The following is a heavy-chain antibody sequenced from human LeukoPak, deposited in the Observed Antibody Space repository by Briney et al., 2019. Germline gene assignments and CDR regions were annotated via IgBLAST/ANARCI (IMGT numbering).Heavy chain of an antibody. CDR1: GFTFSSYA. CDR2: ISGSGGST. J-gene: IGHJ4*02. Sequence: GGSLRLSCAASGFTFSSYAMSWVRQAPGKGLEWVSAISGSGGSTYYADSVKGRFTISRDNSKNTLYLQMNSLRAEDTAVYYCARNDVGVLRFLEWLLYGYFDYWGQGTLVTVSS. CDR3: ARNDVGVLRFLEWLLYGYFDY. D-gene: IGHD3-3*01. V-gene: IGHV3-23*01.